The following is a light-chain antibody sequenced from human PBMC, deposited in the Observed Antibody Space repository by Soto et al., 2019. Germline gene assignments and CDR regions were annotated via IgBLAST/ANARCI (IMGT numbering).Light chain of an antibody. Sequence: EIVMTQSPATLSVSPGEIATLSCRASHSVSSNLAWYQQKTGQAPRRLIYGESTRATGIPDRLSGSGSGTDLNLTISRLQSEDFAVYYCQQYNNWPLTFGGGTKVDIK. CDR2: GES. J-gene: IGKJ4*01. CDR1: HSVSSN. V-gene: IGKV3-15*01. CDR3: QQYNNWPLT.